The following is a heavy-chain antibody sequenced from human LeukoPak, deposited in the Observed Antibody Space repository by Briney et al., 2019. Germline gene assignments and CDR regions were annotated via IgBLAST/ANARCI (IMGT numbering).Heavy chain of an antibody. Sequence: GGSLRLSCAASGFTFSVCAMNWVRQAPGKGLEWVSGISGSGGSTYYADSVKGRFTISRDSSKNTVYLQMNSLRAEDTAVYYCAKADGSYKTLIDYWGQGTLVTVSS. CDR2: ISGSGGST. V-gene: IGHV3-23*01. D-gene: IGHD3-10*01. CDR1: GFTFSVCA. CDR3: AKADGSYKTLIDY. J-gene: IGHJ4*02.